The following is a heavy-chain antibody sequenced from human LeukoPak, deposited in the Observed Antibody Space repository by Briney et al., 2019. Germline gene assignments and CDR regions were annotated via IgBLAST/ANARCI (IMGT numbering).Heavy chain of an antibody. J-gene: IGHJ4*02. CDR2: IYYSGST. CDR3: ARVMYCGGDCYSGIFDY. D-gene: IGHD2-21*01. V-gene: IGHV4-59*01. CDR1: GGSISSYY. Sequence: SETLSLTCTVSGGSISSYYWSWIRKPPGKGLEWIGYIYYSGSTNYNPSLKSRVTISVDTSKNQFSLKLSSVTAADTAVYYCARVMYCGGDCYSGIFDYWGQGTLVTVSS.